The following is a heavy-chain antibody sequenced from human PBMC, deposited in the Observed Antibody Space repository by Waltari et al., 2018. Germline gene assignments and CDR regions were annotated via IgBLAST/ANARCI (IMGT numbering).Heavy chain of an antibody. V-gene: IGHV3-13*01. CDR2: IGTGGGT. CDR1: GFPFSNYD. J-gene: IGHJ5*02. CDR3: ARHQGGWDL. D-gene: IGHD2-15*01. Sequence: EVQLVESGGDLIQQGGSLRLSCAASGFPFSNYDMHWLRQATGKSLEWVSSIGTGGGTYYAASVKGRFTISRENDKSSVYLQMNSLGAGDTAVYFCARHQGGWDLWGQGTLVTVSS.